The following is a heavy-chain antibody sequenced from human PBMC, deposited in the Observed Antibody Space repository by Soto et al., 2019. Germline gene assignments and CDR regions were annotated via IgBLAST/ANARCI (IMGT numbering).Heavy chain of an antibody. J-gene: IGHJ5*02. Sequence: QVQLVESGGGLVKPGVSLRLSCAASGFTFTDYYMTWIRRAPGKGLEWVSYISGSATTIYYADSVKGRFTISRDNANNSLYLQMNSLRADDSAVYYCARREYGGDSHNCFDPWGQGTLVTVSS. CDR1: GFTFTDYY. CDR2: ISGSATTI. V-gene: IGHV3-11*01. D-gene: IGHD2-21*02. CDR3: ARREYGGDSHNCFDP.